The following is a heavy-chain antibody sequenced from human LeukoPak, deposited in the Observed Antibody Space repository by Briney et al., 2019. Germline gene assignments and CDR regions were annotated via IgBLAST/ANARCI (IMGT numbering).Heavy chain of an antibody. Sequence: GASVKVSCKASGYTFTGYYMHWVRQAPGQGLEWMGIINPSGGSTSYAQKFQGRVTMTRDMSTSTVYMELSSLRSEDTAVYYCAREGVSGSYLGYWGQGTLVTVSS. J-gene: IGHJ4*02. D-gene: IGHD1-26*01. CDR1: GYTFTGYY. CDR2: INPSGGST. V-gene: IGHV1-46*01. CDR3: AREGVSGSYLGY.